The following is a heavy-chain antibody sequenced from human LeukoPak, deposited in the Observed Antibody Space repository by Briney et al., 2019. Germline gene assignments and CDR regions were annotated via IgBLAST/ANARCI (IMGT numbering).Heavy chain of an antibody. V-gene: IGHV4-39*07. D-gene: IGHD2/OR15-2a*01. CDR3: ASSGPSDRIRNDAFDI. Sequence: SETLSLTCTVFGGSISSSSYYWGWIRQPPGKGLEWIGSIYYSGSTYYNPSLKSRVTISVDTSKNQFSLKLSSVTAADTAVYYCASSGPSDRIRNDAFDIWGQGTMVTVSS. J-gene: IGHJ3*02. CDR2: IYYSGST. CDR1: GGSISSSSYY.